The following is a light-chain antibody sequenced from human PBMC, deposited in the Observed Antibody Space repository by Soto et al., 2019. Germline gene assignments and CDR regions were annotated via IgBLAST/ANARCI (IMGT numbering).Light chain of an antibody. V-gene: IGKV2-28*01. J-gene: IGKJ1*01. Sequence: DIVMTQSPLSLSVTPGEPASISCRSSQSLLHSNGYNYLDWYLQKPGQSPQLLIYLGSNRASGVPDRFSGGGSGTDFTLTISRVEAEDVGVYYCMQALQTPTFGQGTKVEIK. CDR3: MQALQTPT. CDR2: LGS. CDR1: QSLLHSNGYNY.